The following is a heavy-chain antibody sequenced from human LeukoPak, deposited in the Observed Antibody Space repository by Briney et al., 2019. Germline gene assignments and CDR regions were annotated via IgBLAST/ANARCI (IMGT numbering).Heavy chain of an antibody. D-gene: IGHD3-10*01. CDR3: ARRTRVGCYLDL. J-gene: IGHJ2*01. Sequence: SETLSLTCTVSGGSISSGGYYWSWIRQPPGKGLEWIGYIYHSGGTTYNPSLKSRVTISVDTSKNQFSLRVNSVTAADTAVYYCARRTRVGCYLDLWGRGTPVTASS. CDR2: IYHSGGT. CDR1: GGSISSGGYY. V-gene: IGHV4-30-2*01.